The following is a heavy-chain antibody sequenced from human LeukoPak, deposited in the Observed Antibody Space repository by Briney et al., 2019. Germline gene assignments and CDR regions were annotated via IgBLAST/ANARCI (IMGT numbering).Heavy chain of an antibody. CDR3: AKDGSGGGWKWFDP. V-gene: IGHV3-11*04. D-gene: IGHD2-15*01. Sequence: GGSLRLSCAASGFTFSHFYMTWIRPAPGKGLEWLSYISSSGSTIYYAASVEGRFTSSRDNAKNPLYLQMNSLRAEDTAVYYCAKDGSGGGWKWFDPWGEGALVTVSS. CDR1: GFTFSHFY. CDR2: ISSSGSTI. J-gene: IGHJ5*02.